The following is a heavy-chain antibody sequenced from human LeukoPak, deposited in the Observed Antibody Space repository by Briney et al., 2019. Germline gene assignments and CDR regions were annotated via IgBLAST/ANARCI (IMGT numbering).Heavy chain of an antibody. Sequence: GGPLRLSCAASGFTLSSYEMNWVRQAPPKGLEGVSYISSSGSTICYADFVKGRFTISRDNAKNSLYLQMNSLRAEDTAVYYCAELGITMIGGVWGKGTTVTISS. D-gene: IGHD3-10*02. CDR3: AELGITMIGGV. CDR2: ISSSGSTI. J-gene: IGHJ6*04. V-gene: IGHV3-48*03. CDR1: GFTLSSYE.